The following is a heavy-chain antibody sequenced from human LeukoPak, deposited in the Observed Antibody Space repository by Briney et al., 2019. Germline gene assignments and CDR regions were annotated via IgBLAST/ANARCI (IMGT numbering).Heavy chain of an antibody. V-gene: IGHV3-53*01. CDR1: GFTVSSNY. D-gene: IGHD2-15*01. J-gene: IGHJ4*02. CDR3: ARDRRVGYFDY. CDR2: IYSGGST. Sequence: GGSLRLSCAASGFTVSSNYMSWVRQAPGKGLEWVSVIYSGGSTYYADSVKGRFTISRDNSKNTLYLQMNSLRAEDTAVYYCARDRRVGYFDYWGQGTLVTVSS.